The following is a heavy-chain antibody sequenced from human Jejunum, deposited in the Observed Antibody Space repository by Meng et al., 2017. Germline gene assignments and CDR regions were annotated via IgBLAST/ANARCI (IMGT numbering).Heavy chain of an antibody. CDR3: AREKFYHGDCIDS. CDR1: GLTFSGHE. V-gene: IGHV3-48*03. CDR2: ISDRDSNI. D-gene: IGHD2-21*02. J-gene: IGHJ4*02. Sequence: GESLKISCVGSGLTFSGHEMNWFRQAPGKGLEWISYISDRDSNIFYSDAVKGRFTISRDNAKNLLYLQMNSLRTEDTAVYYCAREKFYHGDCIDSWGQGALVTVSS.